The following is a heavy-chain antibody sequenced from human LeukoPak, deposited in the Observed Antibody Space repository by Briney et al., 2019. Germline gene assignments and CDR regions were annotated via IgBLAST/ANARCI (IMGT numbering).Heavy chain of an antibody. CDR3: ARDLKQQLVPDY. V-gene: IGHV3-30-3*01. CDR1: GFTFSSYA. J-gene: IGHJ4*02. D-gene: IGHD6-13*01. CDR2: ISYDGSNK. Sequence: GRSLRLSCAASGFTFSSYAMHWVRQAPGKWLERVAVISYDGSNKYYADSVKGRFTISRDNSKNTLYLQMNSLRAEDTAVYYCARDLKQQLVPDYWGQGTLVTVSS.